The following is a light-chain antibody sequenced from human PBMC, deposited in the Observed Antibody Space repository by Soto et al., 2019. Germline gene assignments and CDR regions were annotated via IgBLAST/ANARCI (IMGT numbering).Light chain of an antibody. CDR2: GAS. V-gene: IGKV3-15*01. CDR1: QTVSGS. CDR3: QQRNNWPT. J-gene: IGKJ1*01. Sequence: EVVMTQSPATLSVSPGERATLSCRARQTVSGSLALYQQKPGQALRLLIYGASTRATGIPARFSGSGSGTEFTLTISSLQSEDFAVYYCQQRNNWPTFGQGTKVDI.